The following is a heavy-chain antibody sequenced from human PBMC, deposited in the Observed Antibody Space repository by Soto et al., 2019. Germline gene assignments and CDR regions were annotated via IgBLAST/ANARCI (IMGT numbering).Heavy chain of an antibody. D-gene: IGHD4-17*01. V-gene: IGHV1-69*01. Sequence: QVQLVQSGAEVKKPGSSVKVSCKASGGTFSSYAISWVRQAPGQGLEWMGGIIPIFGTANYAQKFEGRVTITADESTSTAYMELSSLRSEDTAVYYCEREGYYGDYAGYYYYGMDVWGQGTTVTVSS. J-gene: IGHJ6*02. CDR3: EREGYYGDYAGYYYYGMDV. CDR1: GGTFSSYA. CDR2: IIPIFGTA.